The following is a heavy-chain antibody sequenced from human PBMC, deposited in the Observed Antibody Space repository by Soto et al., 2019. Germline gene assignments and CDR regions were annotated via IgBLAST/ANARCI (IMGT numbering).Heavy chain of an antibody. V-gene: IGHV1-18*01. CDR3: ARDYYNRAKFDY. CDR2: TSAYNGNT. Sequence: QVQLVQSGGEVKRPGASVKVSCKTSGYTFTNYGISWVRQAPGRGLEWLGWTSAYNGNTNYAQKFQDRVTMTTDTSTSTVYMELRSLRSDDTGGYYCARDYYNRAKFDYWGQGALVTVSS. CDR1: GYTFTNYG. J-gene: IGHJ4*02. D-gene: IGHD3-22*01.